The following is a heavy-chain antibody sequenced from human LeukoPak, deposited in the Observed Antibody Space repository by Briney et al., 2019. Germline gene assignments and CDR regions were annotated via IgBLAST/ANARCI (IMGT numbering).Heavy chain of an antibody. CDR2: IYYSGST. V-gene: IGHV4-59*01. CDR1: GGSISSYY. Sequence: SETLSLTCTVSGGSISSYYWSWIRQPPGKGLEWIGYIYYSGSTNYNPSLKSRVTISVDTSKNQFSLKLSSVTAADTAVYYCAQSEPIHYWGQGALVTVSS. J-gene: IGHJ4*02. CDR3: AQSEPIHY.